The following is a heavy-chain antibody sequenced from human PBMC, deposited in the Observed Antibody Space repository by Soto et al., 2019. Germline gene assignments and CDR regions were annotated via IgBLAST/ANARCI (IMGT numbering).Heavy chain of an antibody. CDR1: GYSFTSYW. J-gene: IGHJ5*02. CDR3: ARLSFGGYCGSTSCYPYNWFDP. D-gene: IGHD2-2*01. CDR2: IYPGDSDT. V-gene: IGHV5-51*01. Sequence: PGESLKISCKGSGYSFTSYWIGWVRQMPGKGLEWMGIIYPGDSDTRYSPSFQGQVTISADKSISTAYLQWSSLKASDTAMYYCARLSFGGYCGSTSCYPYNWFDPWGQGTLVTVSS.